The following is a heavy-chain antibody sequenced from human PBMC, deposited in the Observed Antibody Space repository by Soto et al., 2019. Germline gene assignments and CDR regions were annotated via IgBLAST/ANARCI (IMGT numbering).Heavy chain of an antibody. CDR3: AEWELLTHDAFDI. Sequence: GGSLRLSCAASGFTFSTYSMNWVRQAPGKGLEWVSSISSSSIYIYYADSVKGRFTISRDNAKNSLYLQMNSLRAEDTAVYYCAEWELLTHDAFDIWGQGTMVTVSS. D-gene: IGHD1-26*01. V-gene: IGHV3-21*01. CDR2: ISSSSIYI. J-gene: IGHJ3*02. CDR1: GFTFSTYS.